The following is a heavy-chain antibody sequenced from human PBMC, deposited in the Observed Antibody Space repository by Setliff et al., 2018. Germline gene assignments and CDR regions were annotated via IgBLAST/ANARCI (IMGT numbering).Heavy chain of an antibody. CDR1: GYTFTSYG. D-gene: IGHD2-8*01. CDR3: SRLVRYCSKTTCQTASGAEV. Sequence: GASVKVSCKASGYTFTSYGISWVRQAPGQGLEWMGWISVYTGNTNYAQKLQGRVTMTTDATTNTAYMELRGLTSDDTAVYYCSRLVRYCSKTTCQTASGAEVWGQGTLVTVSS. CDR2: ISVYTGNT. V-gene: IGHV1-18*01. J-gene: IGHJ4*02.